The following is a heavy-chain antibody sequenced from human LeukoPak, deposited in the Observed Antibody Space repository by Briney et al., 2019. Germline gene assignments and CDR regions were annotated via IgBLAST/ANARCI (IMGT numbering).Heavy chain of an antibody. CDR3: ATDQRYAFDY. CDR1: GFTFSSYA. CDR2: ISGSGGST. J-gene: IGHJ4*02. Sequence: GGSLRLSCAASGFTFSSYAMSWVRQAPGKGLEWVSAISGSGGSTYYADSVKGRFTISRDDGKNTLYLHMNSLRDDDTAVYYCATDQRYAFDYWGQGILVTVSS. D-gene: IGHD3-9*01. V-gene: IGHV3-23*01.